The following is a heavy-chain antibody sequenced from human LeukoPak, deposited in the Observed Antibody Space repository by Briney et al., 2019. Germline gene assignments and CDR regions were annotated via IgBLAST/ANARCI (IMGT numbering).Heavy chain of an antibody. J-gene: IGHJ3*02. V-gene: IGHV4-59*08. D-gene: IGHD3-3*02. CDR1: GGSSSGYY. Sequence: PSETLSLTCTVSGGSSSGYYWNWIRQPPGTGLEWMGSIYYSGSSNYNPSLESRVTFSVDTSKNQFSLQLNSVTAADTAVYYCARDISGGSHVFDIWGQGTMVTVSS. CDR3: ARDISGGSHVFDI. CDR2: IYYSGSS.